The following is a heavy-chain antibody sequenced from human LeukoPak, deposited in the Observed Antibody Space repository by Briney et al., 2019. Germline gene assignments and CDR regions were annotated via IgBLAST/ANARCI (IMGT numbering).Heavy chain of an antibody. Sequence: GGSLRLSCAASGFTVSNNYMSWVRQAPGKGLEWVSITYSDRSTNYADSVKGRFTISRDTSQNTLSLQMNSLRAEDTAVYYCVRKNRDFNAAFDIWGQGTVVTVSS. V-gene: IGHV3-53*01. CDR3: VRKNRDFNAAFDI. CDR2: TYSDRST. J-gene: IGHJ3*02. CDR1: GFTVSNNY. D-gene: IGHD2-21*02.